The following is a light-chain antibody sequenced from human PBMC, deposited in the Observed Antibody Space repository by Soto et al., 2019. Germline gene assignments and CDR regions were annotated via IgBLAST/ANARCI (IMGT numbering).Light chain of an antibody. V-gene: IGKV3-15*01. CDR2: GAS. Sequence: EXXXTQSPDTLSVSPGERATLSCRASQSVSSKLAWYQQKPGQAPRLLIYGASTRATGIPARFSGSGSGTEFTLTISSLQSEDFAVYYCQQSNNWPLTFGQGTKVEIK. CDR3: QQSNNWPLT. J-gene: IGKJ1*01. CDR1: QSVSSK.